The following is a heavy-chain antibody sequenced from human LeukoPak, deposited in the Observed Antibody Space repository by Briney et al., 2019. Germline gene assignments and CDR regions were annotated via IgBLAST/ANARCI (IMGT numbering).Heavy chain of an antibody. D-gene: IGHD3-22*01. J-gene: IGHJ4*02. CDR3: ARALWSYYDSSGYYYY. V-gene: IGHV1-2*02. CDR2: INPNSGGT. Sequence: ASVKVSCKASGYTFTGYYMHWVRQAPGQGLEWMGWINPNSGGTNYAQKFQGRVTVTRDTSISTAYMELRRLRSDDTAVYYCARALWSYYDSSGYYYYWGQGTLVTVSS. CDR1: GYTFTGYY.